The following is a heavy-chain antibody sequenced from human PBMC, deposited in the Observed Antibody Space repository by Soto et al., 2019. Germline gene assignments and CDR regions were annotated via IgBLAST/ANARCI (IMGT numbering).Heavy chain of an antibody. CDR1: GFTFSSYG. J-gene: IGHJ4*02. V-gene: IGHV3-30*18. CDR3: AKDLKRYCSGGSCYYFDY. Sequence: GGSLRLSCAASGFTFSSYGMHWVRQAPGKGLEWVAVISYDGSNKYYADSVKGRFTISRDNSKNTLYPQMNSLRAEDTAVYYCAKDLKRYCSGGSCYYFDYWGQGTLVTVSS. CDR2: ISYDGSNK. D-gene: IGHD2-15*01.